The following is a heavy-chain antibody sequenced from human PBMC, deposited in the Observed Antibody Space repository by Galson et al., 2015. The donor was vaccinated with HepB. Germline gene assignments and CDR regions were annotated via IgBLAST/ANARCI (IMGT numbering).Heavy chain of an antibody. V-gene: IGHV3-53*01. Sequence: SLRLSCAASDFTVSRSYMAWVRQAPGKGLEWVSVISIGTDLYYADSVGGRFAIARDNTKKSLYLQLNSLRADDTAVYYCARIFTSSWYFDHWGQGTLVTVSS. CDR1: DFTVSRSY. J-gene: IGHJ4*02. CDR3: ARIFTSSWYFDH. D-gene: IGHD6-13*01. CDR2: ISIGTDL.